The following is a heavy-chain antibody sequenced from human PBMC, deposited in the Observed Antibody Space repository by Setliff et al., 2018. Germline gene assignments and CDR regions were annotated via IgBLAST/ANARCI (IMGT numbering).Heavy chain of an antibody. V-gene: IGHV4-30-4*07. Sequence: ASETLSLTCTVSGGSVSSGSYSWSWIRQPPGKGLEWIGYIYSSGSTYYNPSLKSRVSILVDTSKNQFSLKLSSVTAADTAVYYCARESRYYYDNLGTLDYWGQGTLVTVSS. CDR1: GGSVSSGSYS. CDR2: IYSSGST. CDR3: ARESRYYYDNLGTLDY. D-gene: IGHD3-22*01. J-gene: IGHJ4*02.